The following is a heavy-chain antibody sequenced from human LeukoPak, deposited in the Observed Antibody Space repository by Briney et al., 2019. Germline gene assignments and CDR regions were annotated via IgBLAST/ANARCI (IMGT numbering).Heavy chain of an antibody. CDR3: AKGGYSSSWSYFDY. CDR2: ISGSGGST. V-gene: IGHV3-23*01. J-gene: IGHJ4*02. D-gene: IGHD6-13*01. CDR1: GFTFNSYA. Sequence: SGGSLRLSCAASGFTFNSYAMSWVRQAPGKGLEWVSAISGSGGSTDYADYVKGRFTISRDNSKNTLYLQMNGLRAEDTAVYYCAKGGYSSSWSYFDYWGQGTLVTVSS.